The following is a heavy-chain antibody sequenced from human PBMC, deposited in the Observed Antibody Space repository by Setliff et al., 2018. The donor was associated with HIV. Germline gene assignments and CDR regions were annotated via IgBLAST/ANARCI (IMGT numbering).Heavy chain of an antibody. J-gene: IGHJ3*02. CDR1: GDSINSSNCY. V-gene: IGHV4-39*01. CDR2: IYYSGHT. D-gene: IGHD4-17*01. Sequence: SETLSLTCTVSGDSINSSNCYWGWIRQPPGKGLDWIGSIYYSGHTYYNSSFKSRVTMSVDTSKNQFSLRLSSVSAAGTGVYYCARRFLTTAVTLGFDIWGQGTMVTVSS. CDR3: ARRFLTTAVTLGFDI.